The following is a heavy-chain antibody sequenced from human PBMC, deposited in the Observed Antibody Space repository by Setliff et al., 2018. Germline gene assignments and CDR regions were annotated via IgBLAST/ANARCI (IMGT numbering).Heavy chain of an antibody. CDR2: INPNSGGR. D-gene: IGHD3-9*01. V-gene: IGHV1-2*02. CDR1: GYIFRDYY. Sequence: ASVKVSCKASGYIFRDYYIHWVRQAPGQGLEWMGWINPNSGGREYAEAFQGRVTMTGDTSIRTAFMELIGLTSDDTAVYYCAGPFDVGPYPRPIDGLDLWGQGTRVTVSS. J-gene: IGHJ3*01. CDR3: AGPFDVGPYPRPIDGLDL.